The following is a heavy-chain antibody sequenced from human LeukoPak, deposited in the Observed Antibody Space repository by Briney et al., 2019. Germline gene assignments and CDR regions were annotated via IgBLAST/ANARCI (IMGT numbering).Heavy chain of an antibody. D-gene: IGHD3-3*01. CDR3: ARGQRAHVEWSNYMDV. V-gene: IGHV3-23*01. CDR2: ISGSGGST. Sequence: QPGETLTLSCAASGFTFSSYGISWFRQPPGRGRQWVSAISGSGGSTYYADSVKGRFTISRDNSKNTMYLQMNSLRTEDTAVYYCARGQRAHVEWSNYMDVWGKGTTVIVSS. J-gene: IGHJ6*03. CDR1: GFTFSSYG.